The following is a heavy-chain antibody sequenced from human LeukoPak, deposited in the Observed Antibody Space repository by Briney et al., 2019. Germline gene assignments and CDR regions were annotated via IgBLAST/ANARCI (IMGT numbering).Heavy chain of an antibody. CDR3: ARGGIAAAYYYYYMDV. Sequence: ASVKVSCKASGYTFTSYAMNWVRQAPGQGLEWMGIINPSGGSTSYAQKFQGRVTMTRDMSTSTVYMELSSLRSEDTAVYYCARGGIAAAYYYYYMDVWGKGTTVTVSS. D-gene: IGHD6-13*01. CDR2: INPSGGST. J-gene: IGHJ6*03. V-gene: IGHV1-46*01. CDR1: GYTFTSYA.